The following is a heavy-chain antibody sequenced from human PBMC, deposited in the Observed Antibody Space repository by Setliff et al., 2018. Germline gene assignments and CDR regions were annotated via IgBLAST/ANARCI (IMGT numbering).Heavy chain of an antibody. D-gene: IGHD1-1*01. J-gene: IGHJ4*02. CDR2: IDPRDDFT. Sequence: ASVKVSCKASGYSFSDFYMHWVRQVPGEGLEALGRIDPRDDFTVYAERFKDRLTITADTSTDTSYMEMSSLRFEDTAVYYCAIDYGPTGTPYHWGQGTPVT. CDR3: AIDYGPTGTPYH. CDR1: GYSFSDFY. V-gene: IGHV1-69-2*01.